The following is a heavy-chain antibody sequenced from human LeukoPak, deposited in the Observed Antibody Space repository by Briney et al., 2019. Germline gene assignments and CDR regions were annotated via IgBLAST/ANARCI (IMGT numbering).Heavy chain of an antibody. J-gene: IGHJ4*02. D-gene: IGHD1-26*01. Sequence: GSLRLSRAASGFAFSSYSMNWVRQAPGKELEWIGYVHYSGSTKYNPSLKSRVTISVDTSKNQFSLKLSSVTAADTAVYYCARGRTGSYYAADYWGQGTLVTVSS. CDR1: GFAFSSYS. CDR3: ARGRTGSYYAADY. V-gene: IGHV4-59*01. CDR2: VHYSGST.